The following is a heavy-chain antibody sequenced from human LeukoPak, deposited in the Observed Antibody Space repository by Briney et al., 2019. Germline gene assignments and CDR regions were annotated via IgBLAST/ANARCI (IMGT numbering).Heavy chain of an antibody. Sequence: PSETLSLTCTVSGGSISSSSNYWDWIRQPPGKGLEWIGSISYSGTTYYNPSLKSRVTISVDTSKNQFSLKLSSVTAADTAVYYCARLYCSGGSCYRLGYYFDYWGQGTLVTVSS. D-gene: IGHD2-15*01. CDR3: ARLYCSGGSCYRLGYYFDY. CDR2: ISYSGTT. V-gene: IGHV4-39*01. CDR1: GGSISSSSNY. J-gene: IGHJ4*02.